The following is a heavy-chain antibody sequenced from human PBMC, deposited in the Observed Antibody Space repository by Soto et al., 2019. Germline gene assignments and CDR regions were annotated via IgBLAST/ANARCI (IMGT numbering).Heavy chain of an antibody. CDR2: ISGSGGST. V-gene: IGHV3-23*01. Sequence: GSLRLSCAASGFTFSSYAMSWVRQAPGKGLEWVSAISGSGGSTYYADSVKGRFTISRDNSKNTLYLQMNSLRAEDTAVYYCAKDSTYNWNYWAYFDYWGQGTLVTVSS. CDR3: AKDSTYNWNYWAYFDY. D-gene: IGHD1-7*01. CDR1: GFTFSSYA. J-gene: IGHJ4*02.